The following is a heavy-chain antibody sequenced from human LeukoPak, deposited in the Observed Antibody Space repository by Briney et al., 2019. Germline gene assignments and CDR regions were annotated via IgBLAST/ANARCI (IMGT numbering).Heavy chain of an antibody. CDR2: IYYSGST. CDR3: ARHQVRPFVLTGRGYFQH. Sequence: SETLSLTCAVSGGSISSSGYSWSWIRQPPGKGLEWIGSIYYSGSTYYNPSLKSRVTISVDTSKNQFSLKLSSVTAAGTAVYYCARHQVRPFVLTGRGYFQHWGQGTLVTVSS. V-gene: IGHV4-30-2*03. CDR1: GGSISSSGYS. J-gene: IGHJ1*01. D-gene: IGHD3-9*01.